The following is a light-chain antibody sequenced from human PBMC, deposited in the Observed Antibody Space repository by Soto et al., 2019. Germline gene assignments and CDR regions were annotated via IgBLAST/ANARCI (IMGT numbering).Light chain of an antibody. CDR2: GAS. Sequence: EIVLTQSPGTLSLSPGERATLSCRASQSVSSSYLAWYQQKPGQAPRLLIYGASSRATGIPDRFSGSGTGTDFTLSISSLEPEDIAVHYCQHYASSPFGQGTKVEIK. CDR3: QHYASSP. J-gene: IGKJ1*01. V-gene: IGKV3-20*01. CDR1: QSVSSSY.